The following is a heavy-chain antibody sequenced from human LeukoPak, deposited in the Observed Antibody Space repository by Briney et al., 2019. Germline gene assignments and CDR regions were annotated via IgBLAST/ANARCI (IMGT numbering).Heavy chain of an antibody. CDR2: ISYDGSNK. J-gene: IGHJ3*02. CDR1: GFTFSSYA. D-gene: IGHD4-23*01. CDR3: ARDPHGYGGNSGVNAFDI. V-gene: IGHV3-30-3*01. Sequence: GGSLRLSCAASGFTFSSYAMHWVRQAPGKGLEWVAVISYDGSNKYYADSVKGRFTISRDNSKNTLYLQMNSLRAEDTAVYYCARDPHGYGGNSGVNAFDIWGQGTMVTVSS.